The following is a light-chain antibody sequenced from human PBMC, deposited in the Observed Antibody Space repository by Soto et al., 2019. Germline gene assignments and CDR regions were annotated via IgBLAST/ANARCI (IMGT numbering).Light chain of an antibody. CDR2: DAY. CDR3: QQRSSWPLT. CDR1: QRVINY. J-gene: IGKJ4*02. Sequence: IVLTQSPATLSLSPGERATLSCRASQRVINYLAWYQQKPGQAPRLLIYDAYNRATGIPARFSGSGSGTDFILTIISLEPEDFAVYYCQQRSSWPLTVGGGTKVEIK. V-gene: IGKV3-11*01.